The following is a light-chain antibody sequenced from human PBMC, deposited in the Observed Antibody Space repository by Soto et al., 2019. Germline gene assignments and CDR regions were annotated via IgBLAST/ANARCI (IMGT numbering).Light chain of an antibody. CDR1: SSDVGGYNY. CDR2: DVS. CDR3: TSYTSSSTPDV. Sequence: QSALTQPASVSGSPGQSITISCTGSSSDVGGYNYVSWYQQHPGKAPKLMIYDVSNRPSGVSNRFSGSKSGNTASLTISGLRAEDEADYYCTSYTSSSTPDVFGTGTKVTVL. J-gene: IGLJ1*01. V-gene: IGLV2-14*01.